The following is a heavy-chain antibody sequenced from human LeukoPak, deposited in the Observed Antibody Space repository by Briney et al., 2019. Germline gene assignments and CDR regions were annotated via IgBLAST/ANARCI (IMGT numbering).Heavy chain of an antibody. D-gene: IGHD3-22*01. CDR1: GFTFGDYG. Sequence: GRSLRLSCTASGFTFGDYGMSWVRQAPGKGLEWLAVVWYDDAVKNYADSVKGRFTISRDNSKNTLFLQMNNLSAEDTAVYYCARDNDYYDLHYWGQGTLVTVSS. CDR3: ARDNDYYDLHY. CDR2: VWYDDAVK. J-gene: IGHJ4*02. V-gene: IGHV3-33*01.